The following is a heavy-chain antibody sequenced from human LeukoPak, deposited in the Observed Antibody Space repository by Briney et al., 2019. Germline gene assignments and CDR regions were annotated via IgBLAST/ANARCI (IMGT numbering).Heavy chain of an antibody. Sequence: GGSLRLSCAASGFIFSSYWMSWVRQAPGKGLEWVANIKQDGSEKYYADSVKGRFTISRDNSKNTLYLQMNSLRAEDTAVYYCAREGRDGYNYWGQGTLVTVSS. D-gene: IGHD5-24*01. J-gene: IGHJ4*02. V-gene: IGHV3-7*01. CDR3: AREGRDGYNY. CDR1: GFIFSSYW. CDR2: IKQDGSEK.